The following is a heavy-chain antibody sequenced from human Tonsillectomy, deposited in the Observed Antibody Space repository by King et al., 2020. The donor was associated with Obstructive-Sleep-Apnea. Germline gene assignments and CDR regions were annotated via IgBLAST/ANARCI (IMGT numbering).Heavy chain of an antibody. Sequence: VQLVQSGAEVRKPGSSVTVSCKASGGTLSNYPITWVRQAPGQGLEWMGGIMPVANVVKLAQKFQDRVTITADRSTSTAYMELGSLTKEDTAVDYCAGTPPPVAVPDSSLWDHFFCYALDVWGQGTTVTVSS. CDR1: GGTLSNYP. V-gene: IGHV1-69*04. CDR2: IMPVANVV. CDR3: AGTPPPVAVPDSSLWDHFFCYALDV. D-gene: IGHD3-16*01. J-gene: IGHJ6*02.